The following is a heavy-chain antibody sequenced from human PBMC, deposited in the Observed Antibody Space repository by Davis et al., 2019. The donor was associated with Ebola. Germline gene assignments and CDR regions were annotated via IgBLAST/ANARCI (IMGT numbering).Heavy chain of an antibody. J-gene: IGHJ4*02. Sequence: MPSETLSLTCTVSGGSISSSSYYWGWIRQPPGKGLEWIGYIYYSGSTNYNPSLKSRVTISVDTSKNQFSLKLSSVTAADTAVYYCARGWRYYDSSGYYYGFDYWGQGTLVTVSS. CDR2: IYYSGST. CDR1: GGSISSSSYY. CDR3: ARGWRYYDSSGYYYGFDY. D-gene: IGHD3-22*01. V-gene: IGHV4-61*05.